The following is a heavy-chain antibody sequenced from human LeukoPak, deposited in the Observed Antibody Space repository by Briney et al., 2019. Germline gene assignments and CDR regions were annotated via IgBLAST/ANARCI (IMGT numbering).Heavy chain of an antibody. J-gene: IGHJ4*02. CDR1: GYTFTSYG. V-gene: IGHV1-18*01. CDR3: ARDGVGLDWNYAGAVFSY. CDR2: ISAYNGNT. Sequence: GESLKISCKASGYTFTSYGISWVRQAPGQGLEWMGWISAYNGNTNYAQKLQGRVTMTTDTSTSTAYMELRSLRSDDTAVYYCARDGVGLDWNYAGAVFSYWGQGTLVTVSS. D-gene: IGHD1-7*01.